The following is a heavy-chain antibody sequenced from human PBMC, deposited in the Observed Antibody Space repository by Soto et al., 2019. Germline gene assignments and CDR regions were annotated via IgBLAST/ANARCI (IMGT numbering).Heavy chain of an antibody. CDR3: AASIFYYGMGV. CDR1: GYTFTNYW. CDR2: IYPGDSDT. V-gene: IGHV5-51*01. J-gene: IGHJ6*02. Sequence: GESLKISCKGSGYTFTNYWIGWVRQMPGKGPEWMGIIYPGDSDTKYNPSFQGQATISADKSITTTYLQWSSLKASDTAIYYCAASIFYYGMGVWGQGTTVTVSS.